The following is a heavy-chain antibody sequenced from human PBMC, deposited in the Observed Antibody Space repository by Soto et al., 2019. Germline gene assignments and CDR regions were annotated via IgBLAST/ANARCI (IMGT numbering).Heavy chain of an antibody. Sequence: SETLSLTCTVSGGSISTYYCNWIRQSAGKGLEWIGRIDTSGSTNYNPSLKSRVTMSVDTSKEQFSLKLSSVTAADTAVYYCARGGHDFWSGPFDYWGQGALVTVPQ. CDR3: ARGGHDFWSGPFDY. CDR2: IDTSGST. CDR1: GGSISTYY. D-gene: IGHD3-3*01. V-gene: IGHV4-4*07. J-gene: IGHJ4*02.